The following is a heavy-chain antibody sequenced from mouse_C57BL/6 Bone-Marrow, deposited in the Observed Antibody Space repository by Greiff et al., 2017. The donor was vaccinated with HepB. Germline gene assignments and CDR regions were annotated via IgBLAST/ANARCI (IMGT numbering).Heavy chain of an antibody. V-gene: IGHV10-3*01. CDR3: VREGGHGSDWYFDV. D-gene: IGHD1-1*01. CDR2: IRSKSSNYAT. J-gene: IGHJ1*03. CDR1: GFTFNTYA. Sequence: DVMLVESGGGLVQPKGSLKLSCAASGFTFNTYAMHWVRQAPGKGLEWVARIRSKSSNYATYYADSVKDRFTISRDDSQSMLYLQMNNLKTEDTAMYYCVREGGHGSDWYFDVWDTGTTVTVSS.